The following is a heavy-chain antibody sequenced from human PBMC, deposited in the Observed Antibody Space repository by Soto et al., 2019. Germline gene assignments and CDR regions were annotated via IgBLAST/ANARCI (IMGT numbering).Heavy chain of an antibody. CDR2: IFSSGST. CDR3: AREGSYSAYNFAHGIQLWSFDF. J-gene: IGHJ4*02. CDR1: GGSINTFY. D-gene: IGHD5-12*01. Sequence: SETLSLTCTVSGGSINTFYWSWVRQPAGKGLEWIGRIFSSGSTSFNPSLESRVAMSVDTSKNHFSLNLSSVTAADMVVYYCAREGSYSAYNFAHGIQLWSFDFWGQGALVTVSS. V-gene: IGHV4-4*07.